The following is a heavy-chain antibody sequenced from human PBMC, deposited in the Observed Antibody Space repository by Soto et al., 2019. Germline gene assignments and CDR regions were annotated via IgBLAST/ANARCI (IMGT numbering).Heavy chain of an antibody. CDR1: GGSFSGYY. CDR2: INHSGST. V-gene: IGHV4-34*01. Sequence: SETLSLTCAVYGGSFSGYYWSWIRQPPGKGLEWIGEINHSGSTNYNPSLKSRVTISVDTSKNQFSLKLSSVTAADTAVYYCARRSYYDSSGYIDLSHDAFDIWGQGTMVTVSS. CDR3: ARRSYYDSSGYIDLSHDAFDI. J-gene: IGHJ3*02. D-gene: IGHD3-22*01.